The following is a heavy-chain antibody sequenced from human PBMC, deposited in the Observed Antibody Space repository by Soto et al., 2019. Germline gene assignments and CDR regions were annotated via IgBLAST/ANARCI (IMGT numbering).Heavy chain of an antibody. D-gene: IGHD1-26*01. CDR2: ISHDGSNK. V-gene: IGHV3-30-3*01. J-gene: IGHJ4*02. Sequence: GGSLRLSCAASGFTFSSYAMHWVRQAPGKGLEWVAVISHDGSNKYYADSVKGRFTISRDNSKNTLYLQMNSLRAEDTAVYYCARVRQGGELLGPSDYWGQGTLVTVSS. CDR3: ARVRQGGELLGPSDY. CDR1: GFTFSSYA.